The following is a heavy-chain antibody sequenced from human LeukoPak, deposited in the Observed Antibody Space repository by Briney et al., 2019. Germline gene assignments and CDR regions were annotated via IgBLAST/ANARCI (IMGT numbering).Heavy chain of an antibody. J-gene: IGHJ4*02. D-gene: IGHD3-22*01. CDR3: ARADYYDSSGYYYGDY. CDR2: ISYDGSNE. V-gene: IGHV3-30*03. CDR1: GFTFSSYG. Sequence: QTGGSLRLSCAASGFTFSSYGMHWVRQAPGKGLEWVAVISYDGSNEYYTDSVKGRFTISRDNSKNTLYLQMNSLRAEDTAVYYCARADYYDSSGYYYGDYWGQGTLVTVSS.